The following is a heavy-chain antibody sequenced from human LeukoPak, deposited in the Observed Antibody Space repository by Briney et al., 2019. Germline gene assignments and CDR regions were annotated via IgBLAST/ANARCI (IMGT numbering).Heavy chain of an antibody. CDR2: ISSSSSTI. J-gene: IGHJ3*02. CDR3: ARTAGCSSSLDAFDI. CDR1: GFLLSSYS. D-gene: IGHD6-13*01. Sequence: GGSLRLSCAASGFLLSSYSMNWVRQAPGKGLEWVSYISSSSSTIYYADSVKGRFTISRDNAKNSLYPQMNSLRAEDTAVYYCARTAGCSSSLDAFDIWGQGTMVTVSS. V-gene: IGHV3-48*04.